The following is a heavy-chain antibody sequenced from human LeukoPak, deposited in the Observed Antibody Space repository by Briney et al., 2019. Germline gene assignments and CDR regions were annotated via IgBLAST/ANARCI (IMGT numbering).Heavy chain of an antibody. J-gene: IGHJ5*02. V-gene: IGHV4-4*02. CDR1: GGSISSSNW. CDR2: IYHSGNT. D-gene: IGHD6-6*01. CDR3: ARIYSSSSWFDP. Sequence: SGTLSLTCAVSGGSISSSNWWSWVRQPPGTGLEWIGEIYHSGNTNYNPSLKSRVTISVDKSKNQFSLKLSSVTAADTAVYYCARIYSSSSWFDPWGQGTLVTVSS.